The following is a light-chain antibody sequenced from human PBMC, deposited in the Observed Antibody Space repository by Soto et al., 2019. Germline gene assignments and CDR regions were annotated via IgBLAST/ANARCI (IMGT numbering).Light chain of an antibody. J-gene: IGLJ1*01. CDR2: YDV. CDR3: AAWDDSLNGYV. CDR1: SSNLGNNA. V-gene: IGLV1-36*01. Sequence: QSVLTQPPSVSEAPRQRVTISCSGSSSNLGNNAVNWYQQLPGKAPKLLIYYDVLLPSGVSDRFSGSKSATSASLAISGLQSEDEADYYCAAWDDSLNGYVFGTGTKLTVL.